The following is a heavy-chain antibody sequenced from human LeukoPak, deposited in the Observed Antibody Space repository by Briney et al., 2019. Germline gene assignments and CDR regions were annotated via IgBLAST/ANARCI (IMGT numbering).Heavy chain of an antibody. J-gene: IGHJ6*02. Sequence: GGSLRLSCAASGFTFSSYAMHWVRQAPGKGLEWVAVISYDGSNKYYADSVKGRFTISRDNSKNTLYLQMNSLRAEDTAVYYCAKDHRYSYGFVYYYYGMDVWGQGTTVTVSS. D-gene: IGHD5-18*01. V-gene: IGHV3-30*04. CDR3: AKDHRYSYGFVYYYYGMDV. CDR2: ISYDGSNK. CDR1: GFTFSSYA.